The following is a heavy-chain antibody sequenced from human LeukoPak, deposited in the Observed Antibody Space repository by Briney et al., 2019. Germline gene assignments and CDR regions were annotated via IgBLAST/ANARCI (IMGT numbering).Heavy chain of an antibody. V-gene: IGHV3-33*01. CDR1: GFTFSSYG. Sequence: PGGSLRLSCAASGFTFSSYGMHWVRQAPGKGLEWVAVIWYDGSNKYYADSVKGRFTISRDNSKNTLYLQMNNLRAEDTAVYYCARGPSSSGWYFDYWGQGTLVTVSS. CDR2: IWYDGSNK. D-gene: IGHD6-19*01. J-gene: IGHJ4*02. CDR3: ARGPSSSGWYFDY.